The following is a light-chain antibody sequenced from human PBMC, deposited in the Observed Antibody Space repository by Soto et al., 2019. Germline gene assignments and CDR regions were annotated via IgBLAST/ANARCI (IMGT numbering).Light chain of an antibody. CDR2: DAS. CDR1: QSISTN. Sequence: EIVMTQSPATLSVSPGERATLSCRASQSISTNLAWYQQKPGQAPRLLIYDASTRDTGVPARFSGSGSGTDFTLTISSLQSEDFAVYFCQQYNNWPPLTFGRGTKVDMK. V-gene: IGKV3-15*01. J-gene: IGKJ4*01. CDR3: QQYNNWPPLT.